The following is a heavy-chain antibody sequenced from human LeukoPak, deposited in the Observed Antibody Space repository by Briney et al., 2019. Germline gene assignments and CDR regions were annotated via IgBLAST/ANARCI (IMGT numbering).Heavy chain of an antibody. CDR1: GFTFTTYA. D-gene: IGHD5-18*01. V-gene: IGHV1-3*01. CDR2: INAGNDNT. J-gene: IGHJ4*02. Sequence: ASVKVSCKASGFTFTTYAMHWVRQAPGQRLEWMGWINAGNDNTKYSQKFQGRVTITRDTSASTAYMELNSLRSEDTAVYYCARLSIPLSPGFDYWGQGTLVTVSS. CDR3: ARLSIPLSPGFDY.